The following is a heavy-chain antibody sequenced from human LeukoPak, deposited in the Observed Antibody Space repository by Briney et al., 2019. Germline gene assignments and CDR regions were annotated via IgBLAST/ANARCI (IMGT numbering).Heavy chain of an antibody. J-gene: IGHJ4*02. Sequence: GGSLRLSCAASGFIVSSYSMHWARQAPGKGLEFYASSVKGRFTISRDNSKNTLYLQMGSLRAEDLAVYYCARVGLGSGLDYWGQGTLVTVSS. D-gene: IGHD1-26*01. CDR1: GFIVSSYS. V-gene: IGHV3-64*01. CDR3: ARVGLGSGLDY.